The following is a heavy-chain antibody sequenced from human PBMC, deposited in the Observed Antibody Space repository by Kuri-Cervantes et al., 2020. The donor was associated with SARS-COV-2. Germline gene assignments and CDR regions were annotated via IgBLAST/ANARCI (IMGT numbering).Heavy chain of an antibody. CDR1: GFTFSSYS. J-gene: IGHJ4*02. V-gene: IGHV3-21*01. Sequence: GGSLRLSCAASGFTFSSYSMNWVRQAPGKGLEWVSSISSSSSYIYYADSVKGRFTISRDNAKNSLYLQMNSLRAEDTAVYYCARTPYSSSYRPSNFDYWGQGTLVTVSS. CDR2: ISSSSSYI. D-gene: IGHD6-6*01. CDR3: ARTPYSSSYRPSNFDY.